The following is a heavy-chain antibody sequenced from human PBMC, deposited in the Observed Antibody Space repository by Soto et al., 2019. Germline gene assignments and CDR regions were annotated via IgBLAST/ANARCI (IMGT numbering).Heavy chain of an antibody. CDR2: IYYSGST. J-gene: IGHJ4*02. CDR1: GGSISSGGYY. CDR3: ARSAISTVTPLDN. V-gene: IGHV4-31*03. D-gene: IGHD4-17*01. Sequence: PSETLSLTCTVSGGSISSGGYYWSWIRQHPGKGLEWIGCIYYSGSTYYNPSLKSRVTISVATSKNQFSLKLSSVTAPATAVYYSARSAISTVTPLDNGGQGTRVTVSS.